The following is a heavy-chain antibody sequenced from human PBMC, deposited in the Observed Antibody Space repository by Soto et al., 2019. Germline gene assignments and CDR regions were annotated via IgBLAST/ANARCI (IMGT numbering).Heavy chain of an antibody. CDR3: ARDGSDYSNSGYFDY. V-gene: IGHV3-30-3*01. CDR1: GFTFSSYA. J-gene: IGHJ4*02. Sequence: QVQLVESGGGVVQPGRSLRLSCAASGFTFSSYAMHWVRQAPGKGLEWVAVISYDGSNKYYADSVKGRFTISRDNSKNTLYLQMNSLRAEDTAVYYCARDGSDYSNSGYFDYWGQGTLVTDSS. D-gene: IGHD4-4*01. CDR2: ISYDGSNK.